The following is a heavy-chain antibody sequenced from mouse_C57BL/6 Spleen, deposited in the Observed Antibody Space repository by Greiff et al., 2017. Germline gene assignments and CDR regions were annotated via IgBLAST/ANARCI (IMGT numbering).Heavy chain of an antibody. CDR1: GYTFTSYW. CDR3: ARAMVTRYFDV. V-gene: IGHV1-50*01. Sequence: QVQLQQPGAELVKPGASVKLSCKASGYTFTSYWMQWVKQRPGQGLEWIGEIDPSDSYTNYNPKFKGKATLTVDTSSSTAYMQLSSLTSEDSAVYFCARAMVTRYFDVWGTGTTVTVSS. D-gene: IGHD2-1*01. CDR2: IDPSDSYT. J-gene: IGHJ1*03.